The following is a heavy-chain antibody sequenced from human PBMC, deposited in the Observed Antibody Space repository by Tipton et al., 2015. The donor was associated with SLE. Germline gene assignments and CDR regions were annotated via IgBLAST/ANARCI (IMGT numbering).Heavy chain of an antibody. Sequence: GSLRLSCAASGFTFSDDYMSWIRQAPGKGLVWVSHINGDGSSIRYGDSVKGRFIISRDNAKNTLYLQMNSLRAEDTAVYYCARSGRAGDLEYWGQGTLVTVSS. CDR3: ARSGRAGDLEY. J-gene: IGHJ4*02. V-gene: IGHV3-74*01. CDR2: INGDGSSI. CDR1: GFTFSDDY. D-gene: IGHD2-21*02.